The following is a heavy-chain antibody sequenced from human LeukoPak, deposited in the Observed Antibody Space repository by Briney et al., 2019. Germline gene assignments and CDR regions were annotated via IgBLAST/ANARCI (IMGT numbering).Heavy chain of an antibody. Sequence: GGSLRLSCAASGFTFSSYGMHWVRQAPGKGLEWVAFVRYDGSNKYYADSVKGRFTISRDNSKNTLYLQMNSLRAEDTAVYYCASLMLGPGSLNRRGAFDIWGQGTMVTVSS. CDR3: ASLMLGPGSLNRRGAFDI. CDR2: VRYDGSNK. D-gene: IGHD3-10*02. V-gene: IGHV3-30*02. CDR1: GFTFSSYG. J-gene: IGHJ3*02.